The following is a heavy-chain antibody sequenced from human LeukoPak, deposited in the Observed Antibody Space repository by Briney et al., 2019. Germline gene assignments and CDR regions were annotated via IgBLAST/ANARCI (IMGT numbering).Heavy chain of an antibody. D-gene: IGHD5-12*01. Sequence: GGSLRRSCAASGFRFSNYAMNWVRQAPGKGLEWVSVNIGSSGSTFYADSVKGRFTISRDNSKNTLYLQMNSLRDEDTAVYYCAKGGYDYVEIGYFDFWGQGTLVTVSS. CDR2: NIGSSGST. CDR3: AKGGYDYVEIGYFDF. CDR1: GFRFSNYA. V-gene: IGHV3-23*01. J-gene: IGHJ4*02.